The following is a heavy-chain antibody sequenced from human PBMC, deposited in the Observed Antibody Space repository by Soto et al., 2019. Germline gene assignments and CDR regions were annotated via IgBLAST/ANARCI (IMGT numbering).Heavy chain of an antibody. D-gene: IGHD6-13*01. CDR2: ISSSSSYI. CDR1: GFTFSSYS. J-gene: IGHJ5*02. Sequence: EVRLVESGGGLVKPGGSLRLSCAASGFTFSSYSMNWVRQAPGKGLEWVSSISSSSSYIYYADSVKGRFTISRDNAKNSLYLQMNSLRAEDTAVYYCARDRPIAAAGDDWFDPWGQGTLVTVSS. CDR3: ARDRPIAAAGDDWFDP. V-gene: IGHV3-21*01.